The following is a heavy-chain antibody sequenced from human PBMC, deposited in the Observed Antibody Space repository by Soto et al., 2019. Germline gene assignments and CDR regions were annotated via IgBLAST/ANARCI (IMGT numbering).Heavy chain of an antibody. CDR1: GGSIGSAGYS. V-gene: IGHV4-30-2*01. J-gene: IGHJ4*02. CDR3: ARSNPNYCSSTSCQYSSSWRALDY. Sequence: SETLSLTCAVSGGSIGSAGYSWNWIRQPPGKGLEWIGYIYHTGSFYYNPSLKSRVTISVDRSKNQFSLKLSSVTAADTAVYYCARSNPNYCSSTSCQYSSSWRALDYWGQGTLVTVSS. CDR2: IYHTGSF. D-gene: IGHD2-2*01.